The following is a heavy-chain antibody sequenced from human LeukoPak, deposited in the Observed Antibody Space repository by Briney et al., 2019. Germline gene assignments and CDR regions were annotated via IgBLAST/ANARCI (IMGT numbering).Heavy chain of an antibody. CDR2: IYYSGST. V-gene: IGHV4-30-4*08. CDR1: GGSISSGDYY. Sequence: SETLSLTCTVSGGSISSGDYYWSWIRQPPGKGLEWIGYIYYSGSTYYNPSLKSRVTISVDTSKNQFSLKLSSVTAADTAVYYCARERTREAAPGGFDYWGQGTLVTVSS. D-gene: IGHD2-15*01. J-gene: IGHJ4*02. CDR3: ARERTREAAPGGFDY.